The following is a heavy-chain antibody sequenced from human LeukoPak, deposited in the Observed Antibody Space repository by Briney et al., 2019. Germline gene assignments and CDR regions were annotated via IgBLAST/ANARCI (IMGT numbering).Heavy chain of an antibody. CDR2: IYTSGST. V-gene: IGHV4-4*07. Sequence: SETLSLTRTVSGGSISSYYWSWIRQPAGKGLEWIGRIYTSGSTNYNPSLKSRVTMSVDTSKNQFSLKLSSVTAADTAVYYCARDFSPAIGYCSSTSCAFDYWGQGTLVTVSS. CDR3: ARDFSPAIGYCSSTSCAFDY. J-gene: IGHJ4*02. D-gene: IGHD2-2*01. CDR1: GGSISSYY.